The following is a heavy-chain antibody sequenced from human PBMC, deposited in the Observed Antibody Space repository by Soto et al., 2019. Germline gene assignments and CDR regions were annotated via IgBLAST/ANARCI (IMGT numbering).Heavy chain of an antibody. CDR1: GYTFTGYY. CDR2: INPNSGGT. CDR3: ARELFYSSSWWINSSGWHGYYYYGMDV. J-gene: IGHJ6*02. Sequence: GASVKVSCKASGYTFTGYYMHWVRQAPGQGLEWMGWINPNSGGTNYAQKFQGWVTMTRDTSISTAYMELSRLRSDDTAVYYCARELFYSSSWWINSSGWHGYYYYGMDVWGQGTTVTVSS. V-gene: IGHV1-2*04. D-gene: IGHD6-13*01.